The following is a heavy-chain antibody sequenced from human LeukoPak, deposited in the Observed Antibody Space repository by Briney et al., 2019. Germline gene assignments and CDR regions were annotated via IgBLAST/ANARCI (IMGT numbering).Heavy chain of an antibody. CDR2: INHSGST. CDR3: ARGGYYDSSGYLGLSY. V-gene: IGHV4-34*01. Sequence: SGTLTLTCAVYGGPFSGYYWSWIRQPPGKGLEWIGEINHSGSTNYNPSLKSRVTISEDTSKNQFSLKLSSLTAADTAVYYCARGGYYDSSGYLGLSYWGQGTLVTVSS. CDR1: GGPFSGYY. J-gene: IGHJ4*02. D-gene: IGHD3-22*01.